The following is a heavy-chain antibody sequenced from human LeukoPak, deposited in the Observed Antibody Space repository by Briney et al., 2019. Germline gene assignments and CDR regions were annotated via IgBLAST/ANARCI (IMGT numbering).Heavy chain of an antibody. J-gene: IGHJ4*02. CDR3: ARVGYYASGPLSYLDY. CDR2: IRYDGSIQ. CDR1: GFTFSGYG. D-gene: IGHD3-10*01. Sequence: PGGSLRLSCVASGFTFSGYGMHWVRQAPGKGLEWVAVIRYDGSIQHYADSVKGRFTISRDNSENTLYLQMNSLRAEDTALYYCARVGYYASGPLSYLDYWGQGTLVTVSS. V-gene: IGHV3-30*02.